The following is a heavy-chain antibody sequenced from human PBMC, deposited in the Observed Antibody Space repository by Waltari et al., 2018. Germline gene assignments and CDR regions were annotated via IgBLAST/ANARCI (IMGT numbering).Heavy chain of an antibody. V-gene: IGHV4-30-4*08. D-gene: IGHD2-21*01. Sequence: QVQLQESGPGLLKPSQTLSLTCTVSGYSISSGDYYWIWIRQPPGKGLEWIGYIYYGGSAYYNPSLKCRVSISVDTSTNQFSLKLSSVTAADTAVYYCARGFVVLLATDAFDIWGQGTMVTVSS. CDR1: GYSISSGDYY. J-gene: IGHJ3*02. CDR3: ARGFVVLLATDAFDI. CDR2: IYYGGSA.